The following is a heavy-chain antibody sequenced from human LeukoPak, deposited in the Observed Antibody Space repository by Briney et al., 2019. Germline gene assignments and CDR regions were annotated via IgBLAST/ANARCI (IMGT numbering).Heavy chain of an antibody. CDR1: GFTFSSYW. CDR2: IKQDVSEK. Sequence: GGSLRLSCAASGFTFSSYWMGWVRQAPGEGLEWVANIKQDVSEKYYVDSVKGRFTISRDNAKNSLYLQMNSLRAEDTAVYYCARARPPLYYYDSSGYLDYWGQGTLVTVSS. V-gene: IGHV3-7*01. D-gene: IGHD3-22*01. CDR3: ARARPPLYYYDSSGYLDY. J-gene: IGHJ4*02.